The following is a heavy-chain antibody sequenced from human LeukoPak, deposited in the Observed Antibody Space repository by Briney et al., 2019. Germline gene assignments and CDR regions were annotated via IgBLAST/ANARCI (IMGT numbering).Heavy chain of an antibody. D-gene: IGHD5-12*01. CDR2: IYYSGST. CDR1: GGSISSYY. Sequence: PSETLSLTCTVSGGSISSYYWSWIRQPPGKGLEWIGYIYYSGSTNCNPSLKSRVTISVDTSKNQFSLKLSSVTAADTAVYYCARQVYSGYVSRWYGMDVWGQGTTVTVSS. J-gene: IGHJ6*02. V-gene: IGHV4-59*08. CDR3: ARQVYSGYVSRWYGMDV.